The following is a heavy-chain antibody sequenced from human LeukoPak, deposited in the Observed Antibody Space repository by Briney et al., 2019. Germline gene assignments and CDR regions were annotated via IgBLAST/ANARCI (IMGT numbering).Heavy chain of an antibody. V-gene: IGHV4-59*01. CDR2: IYYSGST. J-gene: IGHJ4*02. Sequence: SETLSLTCTVSGGSISSYYWSWIRQPPGKGLEWIGYIYYSGSTNYNPSLKSRVTISVDTSKNQFSLKLSSVTAADTAVYYCARVSESAGYSDYWGQGTLVTVSS. CDR3: ARVSESAGYSDY. D-gene: IGHD5-18*01. CDR1: GGSISSYY.